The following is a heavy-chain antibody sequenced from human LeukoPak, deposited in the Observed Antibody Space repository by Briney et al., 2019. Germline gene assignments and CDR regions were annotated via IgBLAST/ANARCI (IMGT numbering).Heavy chain of an antibody. Sequence: GGSLRLSCAASGFMFNSAWMSWVRQPPGKGPEWVGRIKSKTDDGTTDYAAPVKGRFTISRDDSRNILYLQMSGLKTEDTAIYYCARLQDWFDSWGQGTLVTVSS. CDR1: GFMFNSAW. J-gene: IGHJ5*01. CDR3: ARLQDWFDS. V-gene: IGHV3-15*01. D-gene: IGHD3-16*01. CDR2: IKSKTDDGTT.